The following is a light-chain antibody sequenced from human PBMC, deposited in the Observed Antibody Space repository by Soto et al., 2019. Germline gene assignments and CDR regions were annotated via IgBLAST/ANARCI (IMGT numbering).Light chain of an antibody. CDR3: QQRSNWPSIT. CDR2: DAS. J-gene: IGKJ5*01. Sequence: IGVSQSAAALSVSPGERATLSCRASQSVSSNLAWYQQKPGQAPRLLIHDASNRATGIPVRFSGSGAGTDFTLTISTLEPEDSAVYYCQQRSNWPSITFGQGTRLEIK. CDR1: QSVSSN. V-gene: IGKV3-11*01.